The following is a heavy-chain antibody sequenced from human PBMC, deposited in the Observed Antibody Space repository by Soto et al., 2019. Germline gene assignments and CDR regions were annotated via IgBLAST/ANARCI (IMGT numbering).Heavy chain of an antibody. CDR1: GGSVSNSY. Sequence: QVQLQESGPGLVKPSETLSLTCTVSGGSVSNSYWGWIRQPPGKGLEWVAYVYYSGSTNYNPSLGSRVTISVDKSKNQFSLKMNSVTGADTAVYYCARGRSHEWELLVQYFDYWGQGTLVTVSS. D-gene: IGHD1-26*01. V-gene: IGHV4-59*02. CDR2: VYYSGST. J-gene: IGHJ4*02. CDR3: ARGRSHEWELLVQYFDY.